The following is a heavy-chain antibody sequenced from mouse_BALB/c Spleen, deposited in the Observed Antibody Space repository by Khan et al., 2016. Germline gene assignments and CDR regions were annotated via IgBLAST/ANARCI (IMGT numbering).Heavy chain of an antibody. CDR1: GFNIKDTY. J-gene: IGHJ4*01. V-gene: IGHV14-3*02. D-gene: IGHD2-4*01. CDR2: IDPANGYA. CDR3: AVITTDYYVMDF. Sequence: VQLKQSGAELVKPGASVKLSCTASGFNIKDTYMHWVKQRPAQGLEWIGRIDPANGYANYDPKFQGKATITADTSSNTAYLQLSSLTSEDAVVYSCAVITTDYYVMDFWGQGTSVTVSS.